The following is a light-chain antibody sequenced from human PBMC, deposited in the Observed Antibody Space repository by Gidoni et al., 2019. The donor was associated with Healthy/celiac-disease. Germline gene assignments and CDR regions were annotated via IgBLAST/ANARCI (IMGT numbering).Light chain of an antibody. J-gene: IGKJ2*04. CDR3: QQSYSTPCS. CDR1: QRISSY. Sequence: DIQMTHSPSSLSASVGDRVTITCRASQRISSYLNWYQQKPGKAPKLLIYAASSLQSGVPSRISGSGAGTDFTLTISSLQPEDFATYYCQQSYSTPCSFGQGTKLEIK. CDR2: AAS. V-gene: IGKV1-39*01.